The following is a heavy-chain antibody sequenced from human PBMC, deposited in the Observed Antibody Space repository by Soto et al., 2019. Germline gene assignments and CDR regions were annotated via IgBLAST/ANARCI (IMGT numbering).Heavy chain of an antibody. CDR3: ARHGNGDDY. V-gene: IGHV1-18*01. D-gene: IGHD2-8*01. J-gene: IGHJ4*02. CDR1: GYTFTSYG. CDR2: IRSYNNST. Sequence: QVQLVQSGAEVKKPGASVKVSCKASGYTFTSYGVNGVRQAPGQGLEWMGWIRSYNNSTNYAQKLQGRVTMTTDTSTNTAYMELRSLRSDDTAVYYCARHGNGDDYGGQGTLVTVSS.